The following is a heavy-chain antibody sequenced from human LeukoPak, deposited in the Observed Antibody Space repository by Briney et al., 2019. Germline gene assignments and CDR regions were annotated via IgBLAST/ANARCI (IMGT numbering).Heavy chain of an antibody. CDR3: ARDETHFYGSGSSNWFDP. D-gene: IGHD3-10*01. Sequence: SETLSLTCTVSGGSISSYYWSWIRQPPGKGLEWIGYIYYSGTTIYNPSLKSRLTISLDTSKNQFPLNLSSVTAADTAVYYCARDETHFYGSGSSNWFDPWGQGILVTVSS. CDR1: GGSISSYY. J-gene: IGHJ5*02. CDR2: IYYSGTT. V-gene: IGHV4-59*12.